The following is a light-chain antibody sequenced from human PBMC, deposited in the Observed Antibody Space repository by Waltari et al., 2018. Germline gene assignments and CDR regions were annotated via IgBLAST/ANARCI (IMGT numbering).Light chain of an antibody. V-gene: IGKV2-40*01. CDR3: MQALRSPYS. J-gene: IGKJ2*03. Sequence: DIVMTQTPLSLPVTLGEPASISCRSSQSLVYSDGKTYLDWYLQKPGQSPQILMYLVSKRASGVPDKFSGSGSGTDFTLKITRVEAEDVGIYYCMQALRSPYSFGLGTKVEIK. CDR1: QSLVYSDGKTY. CDR2: LVS.